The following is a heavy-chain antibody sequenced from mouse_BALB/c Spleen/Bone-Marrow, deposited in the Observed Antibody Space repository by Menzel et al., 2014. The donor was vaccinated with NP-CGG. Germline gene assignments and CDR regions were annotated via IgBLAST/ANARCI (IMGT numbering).Heavy chain of an antibody. CDR1: GYTFTDKW. D-gene: IGHD2-2*01. CDR3: ARGGHGFSLDY. V-gene: IGHV1-69*01. J-gene: IGHJ4*01. CDR2: IDXSDSYI. Sequence: QVQLQQPGAEFVMPGASVKMSCKASGYTFTDKWMHWVKRRPGQGLEWIGAIDXSDSYINYNQKFKGKASLTVDAPSSTAYMHLSSLTSDDSAVYYCARGGHGFSLDYWGQGTSVIVSS.